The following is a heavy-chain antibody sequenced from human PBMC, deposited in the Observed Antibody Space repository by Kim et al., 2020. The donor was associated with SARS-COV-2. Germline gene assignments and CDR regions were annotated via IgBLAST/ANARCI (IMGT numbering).Heavy chain of an antibody. D-gene: IGHD2-2*01. CDR3: ARAPKYAKSFGMDV. CDR2: LNPELGNS. J-gene: IGHJ6*02. Sequence: ASVKVSCKASGYTFTNYDINWVRQATGQGPEWMGWLNPELGNSGYAQEFQGRVTMTWNTSISTASMELSSLRSDDTAVYYCARAPKYAKSFGMDVWAKGPRSSSP. CDR1: GYTFTNYD. V-gene: IGHV1-8*01.